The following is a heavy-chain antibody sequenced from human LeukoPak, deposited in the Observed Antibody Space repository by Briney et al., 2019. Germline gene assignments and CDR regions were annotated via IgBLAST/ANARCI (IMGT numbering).Heavy chain of an antibody. J-gene: IGHJ5*02. CDR1: GFTFSTSA. CDR3: AGVRWFGGSNWFDP. D-gene: IGHD3-10*01. Sequence: PGGSLRLSCSASGFTFSTSAMHWVRQAPGKGLEYVSAISSNGGSTYYADSVKGRFTISRDNSKNTLHLQMSSLRAEDTAVYYCAGVRWFGGSNWFDPWGQGTLVTVSS. CDR2: ISSNGGST. V-gene: IGHV3-64D*09.